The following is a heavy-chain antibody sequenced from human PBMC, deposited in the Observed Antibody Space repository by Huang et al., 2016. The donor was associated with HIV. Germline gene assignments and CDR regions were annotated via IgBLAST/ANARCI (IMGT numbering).Heavy chain of an antibody. Sequence: QVQLQESGPGLVKPSETLSLTCTVSGGSISTHYWSWIRQPPGKGLEWIGSIDYSGSTNYSPSLESRFIILLDTSKNQFSLRVNSVTAADTAMYYCARDHHDFWRGYRRMYFFDHWGQGTLVTVSS. CDR1: GGSISTHY. V-gene: IGHV4-59*11. CDR2: IDYSGST. CDR3: ARDHHDFWRGYRRMYFFDH. D-gene: IGHD3-3*01. J-gene: IGHJ4*02.